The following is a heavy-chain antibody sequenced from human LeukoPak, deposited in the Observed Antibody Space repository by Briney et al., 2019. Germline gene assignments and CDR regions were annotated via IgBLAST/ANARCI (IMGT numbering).Heavy chain of an antibody. V-gene: IGHV3-49*04. CDR2: IRSKAYGGTT. D-gene: IGHD5-12*01. CDR1: GFTFGDYA. J-gene: IGHJ4*02. Sequence: GGSLRLSCTASGFTFGDYAMSWVRQAPGKGLEWVGFIRSKAYGGTTEYAASVKGRFTISRDDSKSIAYLQMNSLKTEDTAVYYCTRDPLTPDIVATTTTVTTYANFDYWGQGTLVTVSS. CDR3: TRDPLTPDIVATTTTVTTYANFDY.